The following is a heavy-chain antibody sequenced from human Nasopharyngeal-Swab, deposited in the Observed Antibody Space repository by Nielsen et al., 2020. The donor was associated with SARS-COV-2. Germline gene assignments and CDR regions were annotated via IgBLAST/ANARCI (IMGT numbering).Heavy chain of an antibody. CDR2: ISGSGGST. CDR3: AKRTSYCSSTSCYELNYYYMDV. Sequence: GGSLRLSCAASGFTFSSYAMSWVRQAPGKGLEWVSAISGSGGSTCYADSVKGRFTISRDNSKNTLYLQMNSLRAEDTAVYYCAKRTSYCSSTSCYELNYYYMDVWGKGTTVTVSS. J-gene: IGHJ6*03. CDR1: GFTFSSYA. D-gene: IGHD2-2*01. V-gene: IGHV3-23*01.